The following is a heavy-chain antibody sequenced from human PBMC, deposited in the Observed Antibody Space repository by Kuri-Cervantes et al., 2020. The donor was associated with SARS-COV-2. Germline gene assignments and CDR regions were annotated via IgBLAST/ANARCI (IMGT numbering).Heavy chain of an antibody. CDR1: GYSISSGYY. Sequence: ESLKFSCTVSGYSISSGYYWGWIRQPPGKGLEWIGSIYYSGSTYYNPSLKSRVTISVDTSKNQFSLKLSSVTAADTAVYYCASFSTRGDPWGQGTLVTVSS. CDR2: IYYSGST. J-gene: IGHJ5*02. V-gene: IGHV4-38-2*02. D-gene: IGHD2/OR15-2a*01. CDR3: ASFSTRGDP.